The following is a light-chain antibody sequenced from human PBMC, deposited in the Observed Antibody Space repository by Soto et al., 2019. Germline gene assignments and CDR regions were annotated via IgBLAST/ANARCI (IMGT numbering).Light chain of an antibody. CDR3: QQYCSSPLT. CDR2: GAS. V-gene: IGKV3-20*01. Sequence: EIVLTQSPGTLSLSPGERATLSCRASQSVSSSYLAWYQQKPGQAPRLLIYGASSRATGIPDRFSGGGSGTDFTLTISRLEPEDFAVYYGQQYCSSPLTFGGGTKVEIK. J-gene: IGKJ4*01. CDR1: QSVSSSY.